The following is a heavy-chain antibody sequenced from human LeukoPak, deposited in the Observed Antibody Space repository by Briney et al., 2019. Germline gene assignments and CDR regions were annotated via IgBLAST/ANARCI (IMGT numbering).Heavy chain of an antibody. CDR1: GGSINNYN. D-gene: IGHD3-22*01. J-gene: IGHJ4*02. V-gene: IGHV4-59*01. Sequence: SETLSLTCTVSGGSINNYNWSWIRQPPGEGLEWIAFFHHIGTNSYNPSVKGRVTISFDTSKNHLSLDLRSVTAADTATYYCATVLYGSNGFDYWGQGTLVTVAA. CDR3: ATVLYGSNGFDY. CDR2: FHHIGTN.